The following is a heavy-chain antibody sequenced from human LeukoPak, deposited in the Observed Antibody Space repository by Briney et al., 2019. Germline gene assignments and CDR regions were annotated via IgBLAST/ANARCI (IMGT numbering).Heavy chain of an antibody. J-gene: IGHJ5*02. CDR1: GFTFSSYE. CDR3: ARAEVNWFDP. Sequence: GSLRLSCAASGFTFSSYEMNWVRQAPGKGLEWIGEINHSGSTNYNPSLKSRVTISVDTSKNQFSLKLSSVTAADTAVYYCARAEVNWFDPWGQGTLVTVSS. V-gene: IGHV4-34*01. CDR2: INHSGST.